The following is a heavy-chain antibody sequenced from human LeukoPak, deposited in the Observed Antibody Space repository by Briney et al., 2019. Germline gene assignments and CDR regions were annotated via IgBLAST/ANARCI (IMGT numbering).Heavy chain of an antibody. V-gene: IGHV1-18*01. CDR1: GYDFINYG. CDR3: ATLLGVDFDY. CDR2: RSIYNGNT. J-gene: IGHJ4*02. Sequence: ASVKVSCKASGYDFINYGISWVRQAPGQGLEWMGWRSIYNGNTDYRLQGRVTMTTDTSTNTAYMEVRSLRSDDTAVYYCATLLGVDFDYWGQGTLVTVSS. D-gene: IGHD3-3*01.